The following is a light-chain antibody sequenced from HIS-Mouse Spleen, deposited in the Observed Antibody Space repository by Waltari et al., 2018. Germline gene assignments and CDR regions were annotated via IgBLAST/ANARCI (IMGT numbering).Light chain of an antibody. CDR2: AGS. CDR1: SSAVGSYTL. CDR3: CSYAGSSTYVV. Sequence: QSALTQPASVSGSPGQSITNSCTGTSSAVGSYTLVSWYQQHPGKAPKLMIYAGSKRPSGVSHRFSGSKSGNTASLTISGLQAEDEADYYCCSYAGSSTYVVFGGGTKLTVL. J-gene: IGLJ2*01. V-gene: IGLV2-23*01.